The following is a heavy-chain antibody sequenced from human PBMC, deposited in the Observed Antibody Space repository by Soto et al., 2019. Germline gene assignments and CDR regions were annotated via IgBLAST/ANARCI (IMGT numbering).Heavy chain of an antibody. D-gene: IGHD6-19*01. CDR1: GYTFSNYG. CDR2: ISGYNGNT. J-gene: IGHJ6*02. CDR3: ARFIMVGGWVDPNYYHGMDV. Sequence: QVQLVQSGAEVKKPGASVTVSCKNSGYTFSNYGINWVRQAPGQGLEWMGWISGYNGNTNYAQTVQGIVTMTTDTSTGTVYMELRSMKSDDTAIYHWARFIMVGGWVDPNYYHGMDVWGQGITVNVSS. V-gene: IGHV1-18*01.